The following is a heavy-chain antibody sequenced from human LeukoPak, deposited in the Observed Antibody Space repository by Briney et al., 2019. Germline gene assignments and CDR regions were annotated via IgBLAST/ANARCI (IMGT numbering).Heavy chain of an antibody. CDR2: IYTSGST. CDR1: GGSISSYY. D-gene: IGHD5-24*01. CDR3: ARFDGYNRPFDY. Sequence: SSETLSLTCTVSGGSISSYYWSWIRQPAGKGLEWIGRIYTSGSTNYNPSLKSRVTISVDTSKNHFSLKLSSVTAADTAVYYCARFDGYNRPFDYWGQGTLVTVSS. V-gene: IGHV4-4*07. J-gene: IGHJ4*02.